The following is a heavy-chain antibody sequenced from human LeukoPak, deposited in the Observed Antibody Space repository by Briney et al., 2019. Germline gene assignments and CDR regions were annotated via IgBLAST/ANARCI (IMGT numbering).Heavy chain of an antibody. CDR1: GYTFTGYY. D-gene: IGHD2-15*01. V-gene: IGHV1-2*02. CDR3: ARFPYCSGGSCYGRSPFDY. CDR2: INPNSGGT. Sequence: GASVKVSCKASGYTFTGYYMHWVRHAPGQGLEWMGWINPNSGGTNYAQKFQGRVTMTRDTSISTAYMELSRLRSDDTAVYYCARFPYCSGGSCYGRSPFDYWGQGTLVTVSS. J-gene: IGHJ4*02.